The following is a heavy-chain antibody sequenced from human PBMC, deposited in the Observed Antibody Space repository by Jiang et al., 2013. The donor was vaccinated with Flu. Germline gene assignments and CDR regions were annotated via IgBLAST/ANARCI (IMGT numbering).Heavy chain of an antibody. CDR2: ISGRSTSI. Sequence: GVVQPGGSLRLSCATSGFSFSNYGMQWVRQAPGKGLEWVAYISGRSTSIYYGDSLKGRFTISRDNAKNSVYLQMDSLRAEDTAVYYCARTTGHYYYYGLDVWGPGTAVTVSS. D-gene: IGHD1-1*01. CDR3: ARTTGHYYYYGLDV. J-gene: IGHJ6*02. CDR1: GFSFSNYG. V-gene: IGHV3-48*04.